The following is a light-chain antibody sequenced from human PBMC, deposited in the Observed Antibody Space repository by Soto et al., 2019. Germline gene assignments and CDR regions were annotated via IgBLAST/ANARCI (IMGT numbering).Light chain of an antibody. CDR2: EAS. Sequence: DVVLTQTPLSLSVTPGQSASISCKSTQSLLHSDGKTYLYWYLQKPGQPPQLLIYEASKRFSGVPDRFSGSGSGTDFTLKFSRVEAEDAGVSYCMQCIQPPLFTFGPGTKVDIK. V-gene: IGKV2D-29*01. CDR1: QSLLHSDGKTY. J-gene: IGKJ3*01. CDR3: MQCIQPPLFT.